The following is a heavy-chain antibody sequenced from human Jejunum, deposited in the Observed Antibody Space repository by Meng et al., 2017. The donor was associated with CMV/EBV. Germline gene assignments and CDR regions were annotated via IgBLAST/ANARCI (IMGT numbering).Heavy chain of an antibody. Sequence: HVHLWQAGAEVKKPGDSVTVSREASGYTLASNGISWLRQAPGQGLEWMGWFVNNVDTYSAQKFQGRVTMTTDTHTSTAFMELRSLRSDDTAVYYCARGTPGRSYSDYWGQGTLVTVSS. D-gene: IGHD3-10*01. J-gene: IGHJ4*02. V-gene: IGHV1-18*01. CDR1: GYTLASNG. CDR3: ARGTPGRSYSDY. CDR2: FVNNVDT.